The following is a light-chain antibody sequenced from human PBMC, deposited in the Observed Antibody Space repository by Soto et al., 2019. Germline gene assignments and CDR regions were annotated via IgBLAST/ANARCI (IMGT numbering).Light chain of an antibody. J-gene: IGKJ5*01. Sequence: EIVLTQSPGTLSLSPGERATLSCRASQSVGTFFAWYQQKPGQAPRLLIYDASNRATGIPARFSGSGSGTDFTLTISSLEPEDFAVYYCQQCYNWPPSITFGQGTRLEIK. V-gene: IGKV3-11*01. CDR3: QQCYNWPPSIT. CDR1: QSVGTF. CDR2: DAS.